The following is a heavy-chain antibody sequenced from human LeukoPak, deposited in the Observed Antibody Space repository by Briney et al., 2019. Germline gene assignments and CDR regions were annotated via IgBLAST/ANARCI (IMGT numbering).Heavy chain of an antibody. J-gene: IGHJ4*02. V-gene: IGHV5-51*01. CDR3: ALRSGYDYDY. CDR2: ICPGDSDT. D-gene: IGHD5-12*01. CDR1: GFSFTNYC. Sequence: GEYLKISCKASGFSFTNYCIGWVRQMPGKGLEWMGIICPGDSDTRYSPSFQGQVTISADKSISTAYLQWSSLKASDTAMYYCALRSGYDYDYWGQGTLVTVSS.